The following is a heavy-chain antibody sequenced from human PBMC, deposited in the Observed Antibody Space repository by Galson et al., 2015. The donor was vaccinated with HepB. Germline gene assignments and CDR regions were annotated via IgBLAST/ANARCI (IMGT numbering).Heavy chain of an antibody. V-gene: IGHV4-34*01. Sequence: TLSLTCAVYGGSFSGYYWSWLRQPPGKGLEWIGEINHSGSTNYNPSLKSRVTISVDTSKNQFSLKLSSVTAADTAVYYCARGVGVGATQAGAFDIWGQGTMVTVS. CDR3: ARGVGVGATQAGAFDI. CDR1: GGSFSGYY. CDR2: INHSGST. D-gene: IGHD1-26*01. J-gene: IGHJ3*02.